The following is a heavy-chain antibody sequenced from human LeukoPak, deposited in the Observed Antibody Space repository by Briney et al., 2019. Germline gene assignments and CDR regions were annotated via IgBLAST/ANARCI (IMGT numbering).Heavy chain of an antibody. CDR2: ISYDGSNK. J-gene: IGHJ5*02. Sequence: GGSLRLSCAASGFTFSSYGMSWVRQAPGKGLEWVAVISYDGSNKYYADSVKGRFTISRDNSKNTLYLQMNSLRAEDTAVYYCASRGSLPYNWFDPWGQGTLVTVSS. CDR3: ASRGSLPYNWFDP. D-gene: IGHD2-15*01. CDR1: GFTFSSYG. V-gene: IGHV3-30*03.